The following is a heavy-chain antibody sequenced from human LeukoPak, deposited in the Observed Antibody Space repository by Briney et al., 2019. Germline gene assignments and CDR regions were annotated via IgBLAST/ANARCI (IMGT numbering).Heavy chain of an antibody. CDR3: ARGDDLLLLDY. Sequence: GESLKISCKGSGYTFTSYWIGWVRQMPGKGLEWMGIISRGASYTRYSPSFQGQVTISADKSINTAYLQWSSLKASGTAMYFCARGDDLLLLDYWGQGTLVTVSS. J-gene: IGHJ4*02. V-gene: IGHV5-51*01. D-gene: IGHD3-16*01. CDR1: GYTFTSYW. CDR2: ISRGASYT.